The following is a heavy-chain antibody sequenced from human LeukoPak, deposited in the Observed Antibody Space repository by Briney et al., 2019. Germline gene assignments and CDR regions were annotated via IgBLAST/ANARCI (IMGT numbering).Heavy chain of an antibody. Sequence: GASVTVSCKASGYTFTSYAMNWVRQAPGQGLEWMGWINTNTGNPTYAQGFTGRFVFSLDTSVSTAYLQISSLKAEDTAVYYCARDNPTIQYSYVWNNWFDPWGQGTLVTVSS. CDR3: ARDNPTIQYSYVWNNWFDP. J-gene: IGHJ5*02. CDR2: INTNTGNP. D-gene: IGHD5-18*01. CDR1: GYTFTSYA. V-gene: IGHV7-4-1*02.